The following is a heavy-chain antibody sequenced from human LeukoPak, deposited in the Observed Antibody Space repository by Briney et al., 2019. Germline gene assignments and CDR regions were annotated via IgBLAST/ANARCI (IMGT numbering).Heavy chain of an antibody. J-gene: IGHJ4*02. Sequence: RSGGSLRLSCAASGFTFDDYGMSWVRQAPGKGLEWVSGINWNGGSTGYADSVKGRFTISRDNAKNSLYLQMNSLRAEDTAVYYCAKSLGGTALDYWGQGTLVTVSS. V-gene: IGHV3-20*04. CDR3: AKSLGGTALDY. CDR1: GFTFDDYG. D-gene: IGHD1-26*01. CDR2: INWNGGST.